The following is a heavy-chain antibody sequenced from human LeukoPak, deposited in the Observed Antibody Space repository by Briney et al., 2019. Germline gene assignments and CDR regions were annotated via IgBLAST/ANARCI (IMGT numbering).Heavy chain of an antibody. Sequence: GGSLRLSCAASGFMFDDYAMHWVRQAPGKSLEWVSGISWNSGRRGYADSVKGRFTISRDNAKNSLYLQMNSLRAEDTALYYCAKWTSYYYDSSGYFDYWGQGTLVTVSS. CDR2: ISWNSGRR. CDR3: AKWTSYYYDSSGYFDY. J-gene: IGHJ4*02. CDR1: GFMFDDYA. V-gene: IGHV3-9*01. D-gene: IGHD3-22*01.